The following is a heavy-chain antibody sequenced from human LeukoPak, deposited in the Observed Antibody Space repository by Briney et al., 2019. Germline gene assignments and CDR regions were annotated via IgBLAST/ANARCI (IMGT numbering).Heavy chain of an antibody. Sequence: GASVKVSCKASGYTFIDYYMFWVRQAPGQGLEWMGWINPHSGGTNYEQKFQGRVTLTRETSISTAYMELSRLTSDDTAMYYCARSSTYTSAWSPFDYWGQGTLVTVSS. CDR3: ARSSTYTSAWSPFDY. V-gene: IGHV1-2*02. CDR2: INPHSGGT. D-gene: IGHD6-19*01. CDR1: GYTFIDYY. J-gene: IGHJ4*02.